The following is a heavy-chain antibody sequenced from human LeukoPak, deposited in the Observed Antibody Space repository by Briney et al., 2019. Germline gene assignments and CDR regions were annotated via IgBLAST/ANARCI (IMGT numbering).Heavy chain of an antibody. Sequence: SQTLSLTCTASDGSISSPSYYWTWIRQPAGKGLEWIGLICTPGTTNYNPSPRRQVTRSLETSRNQLSLKLTSVPGADTAVYYCAREFAPWGQGTLVTVSS. CDR1: DGSISSPSYY. J-gene: IGHJ5*02. CDR2: ICTPGTT. V-gene: IGHV4-61*02. CDR3: AREFAP.